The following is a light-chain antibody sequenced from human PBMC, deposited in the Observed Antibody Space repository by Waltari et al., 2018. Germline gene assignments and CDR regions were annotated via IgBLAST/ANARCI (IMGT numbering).Light chain of an antibody. CDR1: SGDVGGDNY. CDR2: DVI. CDR3: CSYTSSNTYV. J-gene: IGLJ1*01. Sequence: QSALTQPASVSGSPGQSITLPCTGTSGDVGGDNYLSWYQQPPGKAPKFMIYDVINRPSGVSNRFSGSKSGNTASLTISGLQAEDEADYYCCSYTSSNTYVFGTGTKVTVL. V-gene: IGLV2-14*03.